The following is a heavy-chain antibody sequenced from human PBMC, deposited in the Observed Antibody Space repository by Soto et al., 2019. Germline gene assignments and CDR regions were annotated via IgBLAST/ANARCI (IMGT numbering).Heavy chain of an antibody. CDR3: ARRGGSSSRYYYYGLDV. D-gene: IGHD6-6*01. V-gene: IGHV4-31*03. CDR1: SGSMNNGGYY. J-gene: IGHJ6*01. Sequence: SETLSLTCSVSSGSMNNGGYYWSWIRQLPGKGLEWIGYIYSNGDTYYNPSLKSRVTISVDTSKNQFSLNLTSVTAADTAGYYGARRGGSSSRYYYYGLDVWGRGTTVAVSS. CDR2: IYSNGDT.